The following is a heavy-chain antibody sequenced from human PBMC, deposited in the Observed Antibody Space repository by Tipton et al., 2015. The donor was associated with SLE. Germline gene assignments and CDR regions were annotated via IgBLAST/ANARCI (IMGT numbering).Heavy chain of an antibody. CDR3: ARVGGSYPYYYYYGMDV. V-gene: IGHV1-18*01. Sequence: QVQLVQSGAEVKKPGASVNVSCKASGYIFSNYGINWVRQAPGQGLEWMGWISAYNGNTNYAQTLQGRVTMTTDTSTSTAYMELRSLRSDDTAVYYCARVGGSYPYYYYYGMDVWGQGTTVTVSS. CDR2: ISAYNGNT. J-gene: IGHJ6*02. D-gene: IGHD1-26*01. CDR1: GYIFSNYG.